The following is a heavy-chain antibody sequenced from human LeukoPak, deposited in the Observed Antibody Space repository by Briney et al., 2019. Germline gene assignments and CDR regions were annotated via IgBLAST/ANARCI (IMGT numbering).Heavy chain of an antibody. V-gene: IGHV4-34*01. J-gene: IGHJ3*02. CDR3: ARQSSGPTEAFDI. CDR1: GGSFSGYY. CDR2: INHSGST. Sequence: PSETLSLTCAVYGGSFSGYYWSWIRQPPGKGLEWIGEINHSGSTNYNPSLKSRVTISVDTSKNQFSLKLSSVTAADTAVYYCARQSSGPTEAFDIWGQGTMVTVSS. D-gene: IGHD6-19*01.